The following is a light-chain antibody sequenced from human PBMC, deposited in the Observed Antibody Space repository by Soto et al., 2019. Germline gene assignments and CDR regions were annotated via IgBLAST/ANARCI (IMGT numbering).Light chain of an antibody. J-gene: IGLJ3*02. V-gene: IGLV1-40*01. CDR1: SSNIGAGYD. Sequence: QSVLTQPPSGSGAPGQRVTISCTESSSNIGAGYDVHWYQQLPGTAPKLLIYGNSNRPSGVPDRFSGSKSGTSASLAITGLQAEDEADYYCQSYDSSLSAWVFGGGTKVTVL. CDR3: QSYDSSLSAWV. CDR2: GNS.